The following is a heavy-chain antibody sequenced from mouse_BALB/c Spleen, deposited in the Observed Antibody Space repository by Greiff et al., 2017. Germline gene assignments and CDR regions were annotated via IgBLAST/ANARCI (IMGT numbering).Heavy chain of an antibody. CDR2: IRNKANGYTT. Sequence: EVKLMESGGGLVQPGGSLRLSCATSGFTFTDYYMSWVRQPPGKALEWLGFIRNKANGYTTEYSASVKGRFTISRDNSQSILYLQMNTLRAEDSATYYCARELGFDYWGQGTTLTVSS. V-gene: IGHV7-3*02. CDR3: ARELGFDY. J-gene: IGHJ2*01. CDR1: GFTFTDYY. D-gene: IGHD4-1*01.